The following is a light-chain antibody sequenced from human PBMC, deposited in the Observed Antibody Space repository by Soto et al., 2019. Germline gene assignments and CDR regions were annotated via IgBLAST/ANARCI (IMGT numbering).Light chain of an antibody. J-gene: IGKJ5*01. CDR3: QQYRSSPPPIT. CDR1: QSVSSSY. Sequence: EIVLTQSPGPLSLSPGERATLSCKCSQSVSSSYLAWYQQQRGQAPRLLIYGASTRATGIPDRFSGGGSGTDFTRTITRVEPEEFAVYYCQQYRSSPPPITLDQGTRLEI. V-gene: IGKV3-20*01. CDR2: GAS.